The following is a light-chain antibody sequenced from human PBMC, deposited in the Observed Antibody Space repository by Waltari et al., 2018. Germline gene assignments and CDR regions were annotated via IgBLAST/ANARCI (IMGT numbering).Light chain of an antibody. CDR2: FGS. J-gene: IGKJ5*01. CDR3: MQALQTSIT. CDR1: QSLLHSNGYAY. Sequence: EIVLTQSPLSLPVTLGEPASISYTSSQSLLHSNGYAYLDWYVQRPGLPPRLLIYFGSYRASGVPDRFSGSGSVTDFTLKISKVEAEDVGVYYCMQALQTSITFGQGTRLEIK. V-gene: IGKV2-28*01.